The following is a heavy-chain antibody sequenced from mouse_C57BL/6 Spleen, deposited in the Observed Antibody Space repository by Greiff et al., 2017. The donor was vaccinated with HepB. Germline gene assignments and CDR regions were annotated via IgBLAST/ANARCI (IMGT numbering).Heavy chain of an antibody. V-gene: IGHV1-50*01. J-gene: IGHJ2*01. Sequence: VQLQQPGAELVKPGASVKLSCKASGYTFTSYWMQWVKQRPGQGLEWIGEIDPSDSYTNYNQKFKGKATLTVDTSSSTAYMQLSSLTSEDSAVYYCARNYGSPGYWGQGTTLTVSS. CDR3: ARNYGSPGY. CDR2: IDPSDSYT. D-gene: IGHD1-1*01. CDR1: GYTFTSYW.